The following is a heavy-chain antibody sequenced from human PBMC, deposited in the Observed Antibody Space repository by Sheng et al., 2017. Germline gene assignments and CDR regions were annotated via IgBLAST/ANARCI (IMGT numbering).Heavy chain of an antibody. CDR1: GFTFSSYA. D-gene: IGHD4-17*01. Sequence: QVQLVESGGGVVQPGRSLRLSCAASGFTFSSYAMHWVRQAPGKGLEWVAVISYDGSNKYYADSVKGRFTISRDNSKNTLYLQMNSLRAEDTAVYYCARGGGDDYGDYLSFDYWGQGTLVTVSS. CDR2: ISYDGSNK. V-gene: IGHV3-30-3*01. J-gene: IGHJ4*02. CDR3: ARGGGDDYGDYLSFDY.